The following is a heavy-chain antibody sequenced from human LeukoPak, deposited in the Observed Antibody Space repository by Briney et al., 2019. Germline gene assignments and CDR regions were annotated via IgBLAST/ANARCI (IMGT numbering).Heavy chain of an antibody. Sequence: GGSLRLSCAASGFTFSSYAMSWVRQAPGKGLEWVSAISGSGSTYYADSVKGRFTISRDNSKNTLYLQMNSLRAEDTAVYYCAKDPGDSSGYFRVFDYWGQGTLVTVSS. J-gene: IGHJ4*02. CDR2: ISGSGST. CDR3: AKDPGDSSGYFRVFDY. CDR1: GFTFSSYA. D-gene: IGHD3-22*01. V-gene: IGHV3-23*01.